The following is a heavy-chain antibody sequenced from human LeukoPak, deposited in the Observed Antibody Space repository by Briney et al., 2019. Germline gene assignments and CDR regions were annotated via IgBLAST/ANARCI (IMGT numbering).Heavy chain of an antibody. Sequence: GGSLRLSCAASGFTFSSYGMHWVRQAPGKGLEWVAFIRYDGSNKYYADSVKGRFTISRDNSKNTLYLQMNSLRAEDTAVYYCAKQGGSGGSGSYYAYYYYYMDVWGKGTTVTVSS. CDR2: IRYDGSNK. CDR3: AKQGGSGGSGSYYAYYYYYMDV. D-gene: IGHD3-10*01. J-gene: IGHJ6*03. V-gene: IGHV3-30*02. CDR1: GFTFSSYG.